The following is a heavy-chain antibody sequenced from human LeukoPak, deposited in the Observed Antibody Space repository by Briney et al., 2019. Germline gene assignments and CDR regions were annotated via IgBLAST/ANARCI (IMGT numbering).Heavy chain of an antibody. Sequence: SETLSLTCTVSGGSISSYYWSWIRQPPGKGLEWIGYIYYSGSTNYNPSLKSRVTISVDTSKNQFSLKLSSVTAADTAVYYCARVQPGYDSSGYYYPYYFDYWGQGTLVTVSS. J-gene: IGHJ4*02. CDR3: ARVQPGYDSSGYYYPYYFDY. CDR1: GGSISSYY. CDR2: IYYSGST. V-gene: IGHV4-59*01. D-gene: IGHD3-22*01.